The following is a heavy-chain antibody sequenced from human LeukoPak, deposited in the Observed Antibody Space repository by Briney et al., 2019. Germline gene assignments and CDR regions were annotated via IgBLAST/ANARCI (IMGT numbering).Heavy chain of an antibody. Sequence: GESLKISCKGSGYSFTSYWIGRVRQMPGKGLEWMGIIYPGDSDTRYSPSFQGQVTISADKSISTAYLQWSSLKASDTAMYYCAIAVAGLHKGFDPWGQGTLVTVSS. D-gene: IGHD6-19*01. CDR2: IYPGDSDT. CDR1: GYSFTSYW. CDR3: AIAVAGLHKGFDP. V-gene: IGHV5-51*01. J-gene: IGHJ5*02.